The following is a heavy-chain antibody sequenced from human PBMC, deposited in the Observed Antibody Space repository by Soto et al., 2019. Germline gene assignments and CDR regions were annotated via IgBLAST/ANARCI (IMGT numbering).Heavy chain of an antibody. D-gene: IGHD6-19*01. Sequence: QVQLVQSGAEVKKPGASVKVSCKASGYTFTSYGSSWVRQAPGQGLEWMGWIIAYNGNTNYAQKLQCRVTMTTDTSTSTAYMQLRSLRSDDTAVYYCATAAPPYSSGWYGWNNYWGKGTLVTVSS. V-gene: IGHV1-18*01. CDR3: ATAAPPYSSGWYGWNNY. J-gene: IGHJ4*02. CDR1: GYTFTSYG. CDR2: IIAYNGNT.